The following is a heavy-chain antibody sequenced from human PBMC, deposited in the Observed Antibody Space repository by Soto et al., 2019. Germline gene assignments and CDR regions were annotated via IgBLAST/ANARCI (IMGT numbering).Heavy chain of an antibody. CDR3: VYDIDAAAAGGGFHP. V-gene: IGHV3-9*01. CDR1: GFTFDDYA. CDR2: ISWHSGSI. J-gene: IGHJ5*02. D-gene: IGHD6-25*01. Sequence: VQLVESGGGWVQPGRSLRLSCAASGFTFDDYAMHWVRQVPGKGLEWVSGISWHSGSIGYADSVEGRFSISRDNGDKSLNLQLARMTREGAALSSFVYDIDAAAAGGGFHPWGQGTLVTVSS.